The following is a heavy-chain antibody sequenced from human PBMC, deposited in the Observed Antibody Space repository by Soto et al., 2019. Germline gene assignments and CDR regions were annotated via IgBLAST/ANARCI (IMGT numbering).Heavy chain of an antibody. V-gene: IGHV4-30-4*01. CDR1: GGSISSDYYY. CDR2: IYYSGRT. CDR3: AGELSNSPEYFDF. J-gene: IGHJ4*02. Sequence: QVQLQESGPGLVKPSQTLSLTCTVSGGSISSDYYYWSWIRQPPGKGLEWIGYIYYSGRTAYNPSLKSRIIIPIDTSKNQFSLSLNSLNAADTAVYYCAGELSNSPEYFDFWGLGTLVTVSS. D-gene: IGHD6-6*01.